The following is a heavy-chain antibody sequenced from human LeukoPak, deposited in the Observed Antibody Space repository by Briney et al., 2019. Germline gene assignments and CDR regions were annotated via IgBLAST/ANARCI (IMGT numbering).Heavy chain of an antibody. D-gene: IGHD1-26*01. Sequence: GGSLRLSCAASGFTFSSYEMNWVRQAPGKGLEWVSYISSSGSSIYYADSVKGRFTISRDNAKNSLYLQMNSLRAEDTAVYYCAKETWELLDGGVIYFDYWGQGTLVTVSS. CDR3: AKETWELLDGGVIYFDY. V-gene: IGHV3-48*03. CDR1: GFTFSSYE. CDR2: ISSSGSSI. J-gene: IGHJ4*02.